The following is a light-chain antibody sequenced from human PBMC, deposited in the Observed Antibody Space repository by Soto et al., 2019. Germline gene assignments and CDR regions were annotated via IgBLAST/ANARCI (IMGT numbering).Light chain of an antibody. CDR2: DAS. J-gene: IGKJ4*01. Sequence: AIQLTQSPSSLSASVGDRVTITCRASQGISSALSWYQQKPGKAPKLLIYDASCLESGVQSRFSGSGSGTDFTLTVSSLQPEDFATYYCQQFNSYLLTFGGGTKVEIK. CDR1: QGISSA. V-gene: IGKV1-13*02. CDR3: QQFNSYLLT.